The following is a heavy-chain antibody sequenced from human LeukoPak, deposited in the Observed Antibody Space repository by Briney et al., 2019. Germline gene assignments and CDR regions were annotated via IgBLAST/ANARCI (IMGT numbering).Heavy chain of an antibody. J-gene: IGHJ4*02. V-gene: IGHV3-30*01. D-gene: IGHD3-3*01. CDR2: ISYDGSNK. Sequence: GRSLRLSCAASGFTFSGYAMHWVRQAPGKGLEWVAVISYDGSNKYYADSVKGRFTISRDNSKNTLYLQMNSLRAEDTAVYYCARAGFLEWLLIDYWGQGTLVTVSS. CDR3: ARAGFLEWLLIDY. CDR1: GFTFSGYA.